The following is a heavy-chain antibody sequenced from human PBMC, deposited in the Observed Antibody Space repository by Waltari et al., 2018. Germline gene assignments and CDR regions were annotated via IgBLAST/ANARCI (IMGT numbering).Heavy chain of an antibody. D-gene: IGHD2-15*01. CDR3: TRDRVGYCSRGTCYSRWFDP. CDR2: FDPEYGEA. Sequence: QVQLVQSGAEVKKPGASVKVSCRVSGYSLTESALHWVRRAPGKGLEWLGGFDPEYGEAVYAQEFQGRVTMTEDTSKDTAYMELSSLTYEDTAVYYCTRDRVGYCSRGTCYSRWFDPWGQGTLVTVSS. CDR1: GYSLTESA. V-gene: IGHV1-24*01. J-gene: IGHJ5*02.